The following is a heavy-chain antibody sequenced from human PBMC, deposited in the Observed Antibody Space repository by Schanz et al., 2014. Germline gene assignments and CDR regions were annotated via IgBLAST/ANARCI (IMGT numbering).Heavy chain of an antibody. CDR3: AKARRKSNCSGGRCFHYSYYGMDV. CDR2: ISASGGST. D-gene: IGHD2-15*01. V-gene: IGHV3-23*01. J-gene: IGHJ6*02. Sequence: EGQLLESGGGLIQPGGSLRLSCAASGFTFSSYAMSWVRQAPGKGLEWVSTISASGGSTYYADSVKGRFTISRVNSKNILYLQMNSLRAEDTGVYYCAKARRKSNCSGGRCFHYSYYGMDVWGQGTTVTVSS. CDR1: GFTFSSYA.